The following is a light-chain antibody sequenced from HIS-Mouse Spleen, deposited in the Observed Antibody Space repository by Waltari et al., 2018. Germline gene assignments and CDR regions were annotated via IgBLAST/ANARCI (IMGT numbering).Light chain of an antibody. V-gene: IGLV3-27*01. Sequence: SYELTQPSSVSVSPGQTARITCSGDVLAKKKYARWFQQKPGQAPGLGVYKDRERPSGIPERFSGSSSGTTVTLTIGGAQVEDEADYYCYSAADNNLGVFGGGTKLTVL. J-gene: IGLJ3*02. CDR3: YSAADNNLGV. CDR1: VLAKKKY. CDR2: KDR.